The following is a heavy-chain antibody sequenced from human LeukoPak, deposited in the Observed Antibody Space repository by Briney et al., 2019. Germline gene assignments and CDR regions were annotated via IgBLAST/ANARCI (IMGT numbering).Heavy chain of an antibody. J-gene: IGHJ6*03. CDR2: ISGSGGST. CDR1: GGSFSGYY. D-gene: IGHD6-13*01. CDR3: ARHGYSSSWPYYYYYYYMDV. Sequence: ETLSLTCAVYGGSFSGYYWSWVRQAPGKGLEWVSAISGSGGSTYYADSVKGRFTISRDNSKNTLYLQMNSLRAEDTAVYYCARHGYSSSWPYYYYYYYMDVWGKGTTVTVSS. V-gene: IGHV3-23*01.